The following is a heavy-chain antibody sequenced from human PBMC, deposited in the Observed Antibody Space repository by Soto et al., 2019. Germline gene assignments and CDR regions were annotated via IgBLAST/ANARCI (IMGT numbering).Heavy chain of an antibody. Sequence: PSETLSLTCTVSGGSISSGDYYWSWIRQPPGKGLEWIGYIYYSRSTYYNPSLKSRVTISVDTSKNQFSLKLSSVTAADTAVYYCARVRLLSPRYYYYGMDVWGQGTTVTVSS. CDR2: IYYSRST. CDR3: ARVRLLSPRYYYYGMDV. CDR1: GGSISSGDYY. J-gene: IGHJ6*02. D-gene: IGHD2-21*02. V-gene: IGHV4-30-4*01.